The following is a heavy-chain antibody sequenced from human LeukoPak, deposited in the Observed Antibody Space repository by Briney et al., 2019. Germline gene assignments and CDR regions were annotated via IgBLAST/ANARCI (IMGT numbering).Heavy chain of an antibody. CDR2: IIPIFGTA. D-gene: IGHD3-10*01. J-gene: IGHJ6*04. Sequence: VASVTVSCKASGGTFSSYAISWVRQAPGQGLEWMGGIIPIFGTANYAQKFQGRVTLTTDESTSTAYMELSSLRSEDRAVYYCARTGFDGSGSYYMDYYYGMDVWGKGTTVTVSS. CDR1: GGTFSSYA. CDR3: ARTGFDGSGSYYMDYYYGMDV. V-gene: IGHV1-69*05.